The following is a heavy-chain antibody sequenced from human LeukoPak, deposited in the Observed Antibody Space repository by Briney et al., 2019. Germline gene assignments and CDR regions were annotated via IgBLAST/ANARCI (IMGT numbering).Heavy chain of an antibody. CDR1: GGSISSSSYY. CDR3: AKGDYDFWSNYFDY. CDR2: IYYTGST. Sequence: SETLSLTCSVSGGSISSSSYYWGWIRQPPGKGLEWIGGIYYTGSTYYYPSLKSRVTISVDTSKNQFSLKLSSVTAADTAVYYCAKGDYDFWSNYFDYWGQGTLVTVSS. D-gene: IGHD3-3*01. J-gene: IGHJ4*02. V-gene: IGHV4-39*02.